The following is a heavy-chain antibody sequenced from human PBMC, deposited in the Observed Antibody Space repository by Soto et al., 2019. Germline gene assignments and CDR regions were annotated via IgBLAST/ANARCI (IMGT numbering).Heavy chain of an antibody. CDR2: ISNNGDTA. CDR3: ATSRVFIGAIVTLLDS. D-gene: IGHD3-16*02. CDR1: GFTFSSYA. Sequence: EVQLLESGGGLVQPGGSLTLSCATSGFTFSSYAMVWVRQAAEKGLEWVASISNNGDTAYYADSVKGRFTISRGNSEKKLSLQMNGLRADDTALYFWATSRVFIGAIVTLLDSWGQGTQVTVSS. V-gene: IGHV3-23*01. J-gene: IGHJ4*02.